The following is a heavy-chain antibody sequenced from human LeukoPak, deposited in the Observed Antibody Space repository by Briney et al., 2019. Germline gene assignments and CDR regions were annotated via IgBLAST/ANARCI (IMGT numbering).Heavy chain of an antibody. Sequence: ASVKVSCKASGYTFTSYGISWVRQAPGQGLEWMGWISAYNGNTNYAQKLQGRVTMTTDTSTSKAYMELRSLRSDDTAVYYCARGEDYDSSGYYYSNFDYWGQGTLVTVSS. CDR1: GYTFTSYG. J-gene: IGHJ4*02. V-gene: IGHV1-18*01. CDR3: ARGEDYDSSGYYYSNFDY. CDR2: ISAYNGNT. D-gene: IGHD3-22*01.